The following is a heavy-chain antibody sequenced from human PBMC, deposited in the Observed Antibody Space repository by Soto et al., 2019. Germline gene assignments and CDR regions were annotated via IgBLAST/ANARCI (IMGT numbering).Heavy chain of an antibody. V-gene: IGHV4-39*01. Sequence: PSETLSLTCTVSGGSISSSSYYWGWIRQPPGKGLEWIGSIYYSGSTYYNPSLKSRVTISVDTSKNQFSLKLSSVTAADTAVYYCARHRYCSSTSCYRFQPAPSYYFDYWGQGTLVTVSS. CDR1: GGSISSSSYY. D-gene: IGHD2-2*01. J-gene: IGHJ4*01. CDR3: ARHRYCSSTSCYRFQPAPSYYFDY. CDR2: IYYSGST.